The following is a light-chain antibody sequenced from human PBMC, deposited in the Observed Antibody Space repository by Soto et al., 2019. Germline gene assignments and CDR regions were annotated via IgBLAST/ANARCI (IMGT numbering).Light chain of an antibody. V-gene: IGLV1-44*01. J-gene: IGLJ1*01. CDR2: YDS. CDR1: NSNIGSNT. Sequence: QSVLTQPPSASGTLGQRVTISCSGSNSNIGSNTVNWYQQLPGTAPKLLIYYDSLRPSGVPDRISGSKSGTSASLAISGLQSDDEADYYCAAWDDSLNGRVFGTGTKVTVL. CDR3: AAWDDSLNGRV.